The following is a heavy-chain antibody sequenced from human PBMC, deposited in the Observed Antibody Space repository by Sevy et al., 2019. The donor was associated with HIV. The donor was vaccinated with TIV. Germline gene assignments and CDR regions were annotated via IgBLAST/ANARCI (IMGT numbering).Heavy chain of an antibody. J-gene: IGHJ5*02. D-gene: IGHD3-3*01. V-gene: IGHV4-34*01. CDR3: ARGGVLHYDFWSGPQADWFDP. Sequence: SETLSLTCAVYGGSFSGYYWSWIRQPPGKGLEWIGEINHSGSTNYNPSLKSRVTISVDTSKNQFSMKRSSVTAADTALYYCARGGVLHYDFWSGPQADWFDPWGQGTLVTVSS. CDR2: INHSGST. CDR1: GGSFSGYY.